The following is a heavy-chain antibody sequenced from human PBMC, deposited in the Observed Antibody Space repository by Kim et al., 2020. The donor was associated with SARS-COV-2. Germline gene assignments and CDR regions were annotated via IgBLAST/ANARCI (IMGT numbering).Heavy chain of an antibody. CDR2: INHSGST. V-gene: IGHV4-34*01. D-gene: IGHD2-21*02. Sequence: SETLSLTCAVYGGSFSGYYWSWIRQPPGKGLEWIGEINHSGSTNYNPSLKSRVTISVDTSKNQFSLKLSSVTAADTAVYYCARKGELGHIVVVTDDAFDIWGQGTMVTVSS. CDR3: ARKGELGHIVVVTDDAFDI. J-gene: IGHJ3*02. CDR1: GGSFSGYY.